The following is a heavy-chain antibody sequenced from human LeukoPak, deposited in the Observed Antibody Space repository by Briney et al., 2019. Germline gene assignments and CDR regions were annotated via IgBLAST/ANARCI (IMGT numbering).Heavy chain of an antibody. CDR1: GGSISSYY. CDR2: IYTSGST. Sequence: SETLSLTCTVSGGSISSYYWSWIRQPAGKGVEWIGRIYTSGSTNYNPSLKSRVTMSVDTSKNQFSLKLSSVTAADTAVYYCARHRSGWLQSSFDYWGQGTLVTVSS. V-gene: IGHV4-4*07. CDR3: ARHRSGWLQSSFDY. J-gene: IGHJ4*02. D-gene: IGHD5-24*01.